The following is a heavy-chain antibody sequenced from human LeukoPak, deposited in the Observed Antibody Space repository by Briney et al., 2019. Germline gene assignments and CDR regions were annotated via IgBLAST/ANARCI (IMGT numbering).Heavy chain of an antibody. Sequence: LWASVKVSCKASGYAFTRHYMHWVRQAPGQGLEWMGLINPSGSSTIYAQKFQGRVTMTRDMSTSTDYMELSSLRSEDTAVYYCARDNSVGDYAWWFDPWGQGTLVTVSS. V-gene: IGHV1-46*01. CDR3: ARDNSVGDYAWWFDP. CDR1: GYAFTRHY. D-gene: IGHD1-26*01. J-gene: IGHJ5*02. CDR2: INPSGSST.